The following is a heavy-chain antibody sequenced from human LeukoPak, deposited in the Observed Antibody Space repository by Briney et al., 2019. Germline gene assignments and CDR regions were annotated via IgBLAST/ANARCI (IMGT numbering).Heavy chain of an antibody. V-gene: IGHV1-18*01. D-gene: IGHD6-6*01. J-gene: IGHJ6*03. CDR3: AREAVAARNYYYYYMDV. CDR2: ISAYNGNT. Sequence: GASVKVSCKASGYTFTSYGISWVRQAPGQGLEWMGWISAYNGNTNYAQKLQGRVTMTTDTSTSTAYMELRSLRSDDTAVYYCAREAVAARNYYYYYMDVWGKGTTVTVSS. CDR1: GYTFTSYG.